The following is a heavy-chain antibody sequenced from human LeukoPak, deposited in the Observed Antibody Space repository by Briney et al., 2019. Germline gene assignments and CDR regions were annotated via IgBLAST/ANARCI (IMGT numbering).Heavy chain of an antibody. CDR1: GFTFSSYE. Sequence: PGGSLRLSCAASGFTFSSYEMHWVRQAPGKGLEWVSHISPSGNIKYYADSVRGRFTISRDNAKNSLYLQMNCLRAEDTAVYYCARGRWFDPWGQGTLVTVSS. CDR3: ARGRWFDP. J-gene: IGHJ5*02. V-gene: IGHV3-48*03. CDR2: ISPSGNIK.